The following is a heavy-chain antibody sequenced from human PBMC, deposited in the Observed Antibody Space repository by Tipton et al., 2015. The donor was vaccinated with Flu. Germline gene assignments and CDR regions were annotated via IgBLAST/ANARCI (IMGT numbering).Heavy chain of an antibody. Sequence: TLSLTCTVSGGSLSSFYWTWIRQPAGKGLEWIGRIYSSGITKYNPSLKSRVTMSVDTSKNQFSLSLSSVTAADTAVYYCARGSGSGTFVIFDYWGQGPLVAVSS. CDR2: IYSSGIT. D-gene: IGHD3-10*01. J-gene: IGHJ4*02. V-gene: IGHV4-4*07. CDR1: GGSLSSFY. CDR3: ARGSGSGTFVIFDY.